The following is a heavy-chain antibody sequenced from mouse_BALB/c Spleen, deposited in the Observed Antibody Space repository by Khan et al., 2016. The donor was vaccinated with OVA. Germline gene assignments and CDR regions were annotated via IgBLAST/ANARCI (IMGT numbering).Heavy chain of an antibody. J-gene: IGHJ4*01. D-gene: IGHD2-10*01. Sequence: VELVESGPAMVAPSQSLSITCTVSGFSLTSYGVHWVRQPPGKGLEWLGVIWAGGSTNYNSALMSRLSISKDKSKSQVFLKMNSLQTDDTAMYYCARAYYGNYREARDYWGQGTSVTVSS. V-gene: IGHV2-9*02. CDR2: IWAGGST. CDR3: ARAYYGNYREARDY. CDR1: GFSLTSYG.